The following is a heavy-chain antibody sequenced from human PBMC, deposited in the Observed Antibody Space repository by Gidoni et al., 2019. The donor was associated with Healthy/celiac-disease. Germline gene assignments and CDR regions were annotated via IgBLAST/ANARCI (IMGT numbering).Heavy chain of an antibody. CDR3: ARAVDRGIAAALAIY. CDR2: IKEDGSEK. D-gene: IGHD6-13*01. CDR1: GFTFSSYW. V-gene: IGHV3-7*01. Sequence: EVQLVASGGGLVQPGGSLRLSCAASGFTFSSYWRSWVRPAPGKGLAWVDNIKEDGSEKYYVDSVKGRFTISRDNAKNSLYLQMNSLRAEDTAVYYCARAVDRGIAAALAIYWGQGTLVTVSS. J-gene: IGHJ4*02.